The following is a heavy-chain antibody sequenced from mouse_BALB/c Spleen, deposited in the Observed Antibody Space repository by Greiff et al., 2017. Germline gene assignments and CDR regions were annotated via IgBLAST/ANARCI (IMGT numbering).Heavy chain of an antibody. Sequence: QVQLKESGPELVKPGASVRISCKASGYTFTSYSIHWVKQRPGQGLEWIGWIYPGNVNTKYNEKFKGKATLTADKSSSTAYMQLSSLTSEDSAVYFCARGGGRADFLDYWGQGTTVTVSS. V-gene: IGHV1S56*01. D-gene: IGHD3-1*01. CDR2: IYPGNVNT. CDR3: ARGGGRADFLDY. J-gene: IGHJ2*01. CDR1: GYTFTSYS.